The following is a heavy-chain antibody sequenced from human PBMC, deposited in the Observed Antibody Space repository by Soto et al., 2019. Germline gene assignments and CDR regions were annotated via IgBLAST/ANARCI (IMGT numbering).Heavy chain of an antibody. J-gene: IGHJ5*02. D-gene: IGHD2-2*01. V-gene: IGHV1-46*01. CDR1: GYTFTSYY. CDR2: INPSGGST. Sequence: ASVKVSCKASGYTFTSYYMHWVRQAPGQGLEWMGMINPSGGSTSYAQKFQGRVTMTRDTSTSTVYMELSSPRSEDTAVYYCARDGRYCSSTSCYQYNWFDPWGQGTLVTVSS. CDR3: ARDGRYCSSTSCYQYNWFDP.